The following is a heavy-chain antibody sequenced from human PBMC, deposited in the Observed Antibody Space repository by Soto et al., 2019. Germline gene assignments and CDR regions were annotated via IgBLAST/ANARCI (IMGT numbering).Heavy chain of an antibody. Sequence: TSETLSLTCTVSGGSVSSGSYYWSWIRQPPGKGLEWIGYIYYSGSTNYNPSLKSRVTISVDTSKNQFSLKLSSVTAADTAVYYCAGAGSCSGGSCYSGLDYWGQGTLVTAPQ. J-gene: IGHJ4*02. CDR3: AGAGSCSGGSCYSGLDY. CDR1: GGSVSSGSYY. V-gene: IGHV4-61*01. D-gene: IGHD2-15*01. CDR2: IYYSGST.